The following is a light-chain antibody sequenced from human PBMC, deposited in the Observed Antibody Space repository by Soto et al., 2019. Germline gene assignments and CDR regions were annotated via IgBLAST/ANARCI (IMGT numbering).Light chain of an antibody. V-gene: IGKV1D-13*01. CDR1: QGISSA. CDR3: QQFNNYPLT. J-gene: IGKJ4*01. Sequence: AIQLTHSPSSLSASVGDRVTITCRASQGISSALAWYQQKPGKAPKLLIYDASSLESGVPSRFSGSGSGTDFTLTISCLQPEDFATYYCQQFNNYPLTFGGGTKVDIK. CDR2: DAS.